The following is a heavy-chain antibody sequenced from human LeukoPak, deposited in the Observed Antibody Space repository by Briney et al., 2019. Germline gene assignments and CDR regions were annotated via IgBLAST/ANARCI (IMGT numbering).Heavy chain of an antibody. V-gene: IGHV4-4*09. CDR3: ARTYYDFYYYYYMDV. D-gene: IGHD3-3*01. Sequence: TSETLSLTCTVSGGSISSYYWSWIRQPPGKGLEWIGYTYTSGSTNYNPSLKSRVTISVDTSKNQFSLKLSSVTAADTAVYYCARTYYDFYYYYYMDVWGKGTTVTVSS. CDR1: GGSISSYY. J-gene: IGHJ6*03. CDR2: TYTSGST.